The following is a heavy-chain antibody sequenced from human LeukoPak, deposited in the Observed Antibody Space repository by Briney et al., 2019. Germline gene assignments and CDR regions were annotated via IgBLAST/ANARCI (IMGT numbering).Heavy chain of an antibody. J-gene: IGHJ5*02. Sequence: PSETLSLTCTVSGGSISSSSYYWGWIRQPPGKGLEWIGEINHSGSTNYNPSLKSRVTISVDTSKNQFSLKLSSVTAADTAVYYCATRITMVRGVRGSWFDPWGQGTLVTVSS. CDR2: INHSGST. V-gene: IGHV4-39*07. CDR3: ATRITMVRGVRGSWFDP. D-gene: IGHD3-10*01. CDR1: GGSISSSSYY.